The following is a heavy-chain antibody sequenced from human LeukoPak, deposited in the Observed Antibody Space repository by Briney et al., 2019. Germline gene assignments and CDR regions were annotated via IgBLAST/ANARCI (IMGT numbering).Heavy chain of an antibody. D-gene: IGHD2-2*01. CDR2: IKQDRSEK. V-gene: IGHV3-7*01. CDR1: GFTFSSYW. J-gene: IGHJ4*02. CDR3: ARGPNYCSSTSCYATGFDY. Sequence: GGSLRLSCAASGFTFSSYWMTWVRQAPGKGLEWVANIKQDRSEKYYVDSVKGRFTISRDTAKNSLYLQMNSLRAEDTAVYYCARGPNYCSSTSCYATGFDYWGQGTLVTVSS.